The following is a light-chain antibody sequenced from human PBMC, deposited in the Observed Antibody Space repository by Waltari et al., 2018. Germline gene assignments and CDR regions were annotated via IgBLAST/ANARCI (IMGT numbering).Light chain of an antibody. CDR3: QQYDTWPRT. V-gene: IGKV3-15*01. Sequence: EIVMTQSPATLSVSPGERATLSCRASQSVSNSLAWYQQNPGQAPRLLSFGASTRATGIPARFSGSGSGTEFTLTISSLQSEDFAVYYCQQYDTWPRTFGQGTKVEIK. CDR1: QSVSNS. J-gene: IGKJ1*01. CDR2: GAS.